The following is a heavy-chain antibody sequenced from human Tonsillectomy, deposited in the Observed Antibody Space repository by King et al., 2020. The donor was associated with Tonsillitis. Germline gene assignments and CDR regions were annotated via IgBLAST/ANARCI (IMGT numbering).Heavy chain of an antibody. Sequence: VQLVESGGGLIQPGGSLRLSGAASGFTVSSNSMSWVRQAPGKGREWVSFIYSGGITYYADSVTGRFTISRDNSKNTLYLQMNSLRAEDTAVYYCARAPSYQNWFDPWGQGTLVTVSS. CDR3: ARAPSYQNWFDP. CDR2: IYSGGIT. D-gene: IGHD2-2*01. V-gene: IGHV3-53*01. J-gene: IGHJ5*02. CDR1: GFTVSSNS.